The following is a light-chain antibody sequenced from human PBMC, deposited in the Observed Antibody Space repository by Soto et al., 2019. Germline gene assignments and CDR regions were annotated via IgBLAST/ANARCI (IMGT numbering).Light chain of an antibody. V-gene: IGLV4-69*01. CDR1: SGHSSYA. J-gene: IGLJ2*01. CDR3: QIWGTGPVV. Sequence: QPVLTQSPSASASLGASVKLTCTLSSGHSSYAIAWHQQQPEKGPRYLMKVNSDGSHNKGDGIPDRFSGSSSGAERHLTISSLQSEDEADYYCQIWGTGPVVFGGGTKLTVL. CDR2: VNSDGSH.